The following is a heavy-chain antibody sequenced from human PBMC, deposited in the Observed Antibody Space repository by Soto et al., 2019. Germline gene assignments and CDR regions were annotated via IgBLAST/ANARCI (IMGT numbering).Heavy chain of an antibody. CDR3: ARLEWGAPFDWLLTPYYYGMDV. J-gene: IGHJ6*02. Sequence: GESLKISCKGSGYSFTSYWIGWVRQMPGKGLEWMGIIYPGDSDTRYSPSFQGQVTIPADKSISTAYLQWSSLKASDTAMYYCARLEWGAPFDWLLTPYYYGMDVWGQGTTVTVSS. V-gene: IGHV5-51*01. D-gene: IGHD3-9*01. CDR2: IYPGDSDT. CDR1: GYSFTSYW.